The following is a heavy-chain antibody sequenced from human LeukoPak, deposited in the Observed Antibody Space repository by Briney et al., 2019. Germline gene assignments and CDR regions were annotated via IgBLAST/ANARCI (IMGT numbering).Heavy chain of an antibody. D-gene: IGHD6-13*01. CDR2: IKKDGSEK. J-gene: IGHJ3*02. CDR1: RFTFSSYW. CDR3: ASDLKRGSGWYAFDI. Sequence: GGSLRLSCAASRFTFSSYWMSWVRQALGEGLEWVANIKKDGSEKYYVDSVKGRFTISTDNANKSLYLQMNGLRAEDTALYYCASDLKRGSGWYAFDIWGQGTMVTVSS. V-gene: IGHV3-7*05.